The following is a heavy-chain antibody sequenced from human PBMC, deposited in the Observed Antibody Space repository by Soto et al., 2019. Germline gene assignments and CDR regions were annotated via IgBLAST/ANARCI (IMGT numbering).Heavy chain of an antibody. Sequence: QVQLVQSGAEVKKPGASVKVSCKASGYTFTSYAMHWVRQAPGQRLEWMGWINAGNGNTKYSQKFQGRVTITRDTSASTAYMELSSLRSEDTAVYYCARSIVVVTAADYWGQGPLVPVSS. CDR2: INAGNGNT. CDR3: ARSIVVVTAADY. J-gene: IGHJ4*02. V-gene: IGHV1-3*01. CDR1: GYTFTSYA. D-gene: IGHD2-21*02.